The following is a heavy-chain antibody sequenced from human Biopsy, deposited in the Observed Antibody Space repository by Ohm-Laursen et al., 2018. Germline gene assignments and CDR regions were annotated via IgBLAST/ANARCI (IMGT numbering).Heavy chain of an antibody. CDR3: ARGTGKYYVYGAFDI. J-gene: IGHJ3*02. V-gene: IGHV4-4*07. CDR1: GDSISNDY. D-gene: IGHD3/OR15-3a*01. CDR2: IHTSGST. Sequence: SETLSLTCSVSGDSISNDYWSWSRQSAGQGLEWIGRIHTSGSTNHNLSLKSRVTMSVDTSKNQFSLKLRSVTAADTAVYYCARGTGKYYVYGAFDIWGQGTMVTVSS.